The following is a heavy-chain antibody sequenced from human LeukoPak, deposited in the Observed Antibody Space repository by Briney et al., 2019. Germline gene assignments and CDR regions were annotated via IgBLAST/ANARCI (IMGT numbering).Heavy chain of an antibody. D-gene: IGHD6-13*01. J-gene: IGHJ4*02. V-gene: IGHV5-51*01. CDR3: ARRHSSSWSFDY. Sequence: KAGGSPQISCQGSGYNFATYWIGWVRQLPGKGLEWMGIIYPGDSDTTYSPSFQGQVTISADKSIATSYLQWTLRASDTAIYYCARRHSSSWSFDYWGQGTLVTVSS. CDR1: GYNFATYW. CDR2: IYPGDSDT.